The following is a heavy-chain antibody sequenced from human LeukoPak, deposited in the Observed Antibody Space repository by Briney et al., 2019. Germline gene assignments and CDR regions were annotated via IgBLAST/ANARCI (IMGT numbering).Heavy chain of an antibody. V-gene: IGHV4-38-2*01. Sequence: SETLSLTCGVSGYSISSGYYWGWIRQPPGKGLEWIGSIYHSGSTYYNPSLKSRVTISVDTSKNQFSLKLSSVTAADTAVYYCARLYRDIVLMVYAMKANWFDPWGQGTLVTVSS. CDR3: ARLYRDIVLMVYAMKANWFDP. CDR2: IYHSGST. CDR1: GYSISSGYY. D-gene: IGHD2-8*01. J-gene: IGHJ5*02.